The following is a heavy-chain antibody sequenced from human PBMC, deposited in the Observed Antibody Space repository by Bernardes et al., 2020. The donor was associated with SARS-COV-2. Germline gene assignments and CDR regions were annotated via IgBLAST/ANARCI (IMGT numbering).Heavy chain of an antibody. V-gene: IGHV1-18*04. Sequence: ASVKVSCKASGYTFTSYGISWVRQAPGQGLEWMGWISAYNGNTNYAQKLQGRVTMTTDTSTSTAYMELRSLRSDDTAVYYCAREECSSTSCSRAYYYYYGMDGWGKGNTVNESS. CDR1: GYTFTSYG. D-gene: IGHD2-2*01. J-gene: IGHJ6*04. CDR3: AREECSSTSCSRAYYYYYGMDG. CDR2: ISAYNGNT.